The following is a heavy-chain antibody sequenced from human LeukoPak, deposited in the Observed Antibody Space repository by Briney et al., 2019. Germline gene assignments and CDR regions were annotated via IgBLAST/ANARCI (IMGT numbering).Heavy chain of an antibody. J-gene: IGHJ4*02. CDR1: GFTFSSYS. CDR2: IAGRGDIS. D-gene: IGHD3-16*01. Sequence: GGSLRLSCAASGFTFSSYSMNWVRQAPGRGLEWVPGIAGRGDISYYADSVKGRLTISRDNSKNMVYLQMNTLRAEDTAIYYCAKDRDSVVTLCLNSWGQGTLVPVSS. CDR3: AKDRDSVVTLCLNS. V-gene: IGHV3-23*01.